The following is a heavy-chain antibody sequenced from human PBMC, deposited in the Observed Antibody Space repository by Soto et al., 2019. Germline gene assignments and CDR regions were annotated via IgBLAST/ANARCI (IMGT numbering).Heavy chain of an antibody. J-gene: IGHJ4*02. V-gene: IGHV4-59*01. CDR2: IYYSGST. Sequence: QVQLQESGPGLVKPSETLSLTCTVSGGSISSYYWSWIRQPPGKGLEWIGYIYYSGSTNYNPSLKGRVTISVDTSKNQFSLKLSSVTAADTAVYSCVAGSGWYGHLGYWGQGTLVTVSS. CDR1: GGSISSYY. D-gene: IGHD6-19*01. CDR3: VAGSGWYGHLGY.